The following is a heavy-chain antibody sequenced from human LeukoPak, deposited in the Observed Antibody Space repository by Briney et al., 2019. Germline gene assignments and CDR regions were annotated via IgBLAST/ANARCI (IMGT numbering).Heavy chain of an antibody. CDR3: ARDSYGMDV. CDR1: GFTFSSYG. CDR2: IWYDGSNK. J-gene: IGHJ6*02. Sequence: GRSLRLSCAASGFTFSSYGMHWVRQAPGKGLEGVAVIWYDGSNKYYADSVKGRFTISRDNSKNTLYLQMNSLRAEDTAVYYCARDSYGMDVWGQGTTVTVSS. V-gene: IGHV3-33*01.